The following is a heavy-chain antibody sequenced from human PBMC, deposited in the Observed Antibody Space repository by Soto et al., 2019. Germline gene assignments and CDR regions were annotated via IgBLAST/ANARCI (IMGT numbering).Heavy chain of an antibody. CDR3: AGTQRMTMVRGDAFDS. V-gene: IGHV1-69*02. J-gene: IGHJ3*02. Sequence: QVQLVQSGAEVKKPGSSVKVSCKASGGTFSSYTISWVRQAPGQGLAWMGRIIPILGIANYAEKVQGSVTITADKPTSTAYMELSSLRSEDTAVYYFAGTQRMTMVRGDAFDSWGHGTMVTVSS. CDR1: GGTFSSYT. D-gene: IGHD3-10*01. CDR2: IIPILGIA.